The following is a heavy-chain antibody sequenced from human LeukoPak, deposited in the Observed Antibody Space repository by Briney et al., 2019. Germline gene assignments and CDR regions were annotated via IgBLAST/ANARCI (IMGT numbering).Heavy chain of an antibody. J-gene: IGHJ4*02. CDR1: GASFSGYY. Sequence: SDTLSLTCAVYGASFSGYYWGWIRQPPGKGLEWLGEINHSGSTNYNPSLKSRVTISVDTSTNQFSLKLNSVTAADTAVYYCARVSGYDWESFYDYWGQGTLVTASS. D-gene: IGHD5-12*01. CDR2: INHSGST. CDR3: ARVSGYDWESFYDY. V-gene: IGHV4-34*01.